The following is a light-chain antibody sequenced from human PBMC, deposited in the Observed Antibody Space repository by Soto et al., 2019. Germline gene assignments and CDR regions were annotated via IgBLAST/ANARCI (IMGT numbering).Light chain of an antibody. CDR2: KAS. Sequence: DIHMTQSPSTLSASVGDRVTITCRASQSISSWLAWYQQKPGKPPKLLIYKASSLDSGVPSRFSGSGSGTEFTLTISSLQPDDFSTYYCQQYNSYPYTFGQGTKLEIK. CDR3: QQYNSYPYT. V-gene: IGKV1-5*03. CDR1: QSISSW. J-gene: IGKJ2*01.